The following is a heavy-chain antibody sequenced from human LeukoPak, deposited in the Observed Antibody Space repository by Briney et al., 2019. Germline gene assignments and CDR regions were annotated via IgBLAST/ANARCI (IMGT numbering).Heavy chain of an antibody. CDR2: IIPIFGTA. J-gene: IGHJ4*02. D-gene: IGHD6-19*01. CDR3: ARVQAVAGVYYFDY. CDR1: GYTFTGYY. Sequence: ASVKVSCKASGYTFTGYYMHWVRQAPGQGLEWMGGIIPIFGTANYAQKFQGRVTITADESTSTAYMELSSLRSEDTAVYYCARVQAVAGVYYFDYWGQGTLVTVSS. V-gene: IGHV1-69*13.